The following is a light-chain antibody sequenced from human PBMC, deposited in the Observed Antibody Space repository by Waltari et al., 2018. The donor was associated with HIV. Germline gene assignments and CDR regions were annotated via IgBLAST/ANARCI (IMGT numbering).Light chain of an antibody. CDR1: NSNIGNTY. V-gene: IGLV1-51*02. J-gene: IGLJ3*02. CDR3: GTWDISLSAWV. CDR2: END. Sequence: QSVLTQPPSVSAAPGQAVTLSCSGSNSNIGNTYVSWYQQLSGTAPRLLIYENDKRPSGIPDRFSGSKSGTSATLGITGLQTGDEADYFCGTWDISLSAWVFGGGTKLTVV.